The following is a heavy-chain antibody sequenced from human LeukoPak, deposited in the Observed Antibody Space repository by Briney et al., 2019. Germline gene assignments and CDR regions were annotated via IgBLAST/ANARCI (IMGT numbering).Heavy chain of an antibody. J-gene: IGHJ3*02. CDR3: ARMHSGYYSDAHDAFDI. CDR2: IYYNGST. CDR1: GGSISSYY. D-gene: IGHD1-26*01. Sequence: PSETLSLTCTVSGGSISSYYWSWIRQPPGKGLEWIGYIYYNGSTNYNPSLKSRVTISVDTSKNQFSLKLSSVTAADTAVYYCARMHSGYYSDAHDAFDIWGQGTMVTVSS. V-gene: IGHV4-59*08.